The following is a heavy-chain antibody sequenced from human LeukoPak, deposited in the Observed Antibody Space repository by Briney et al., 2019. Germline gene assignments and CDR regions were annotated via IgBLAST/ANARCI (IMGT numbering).Heavy chain of an antibody. V-gene: IGHV3-30*04. CDR3: ARLYVPLAAAAPYYFDY. Sequence: GGSLRLSCVASEYDFRAYTFTWVRQAPGKGLEWVAVISFDGSNKYYTDSVKGRFTISRDSSKNTLYLQMNSLRAEDTAVYYCARLYVPLAAAAPYYFDYWGQGTLVTVSS. D-gene: IGHD6-13*01. J-gene: IGHJ4*02. CDR1: EYDFRAYT. CDR2: ISFDGSNK.